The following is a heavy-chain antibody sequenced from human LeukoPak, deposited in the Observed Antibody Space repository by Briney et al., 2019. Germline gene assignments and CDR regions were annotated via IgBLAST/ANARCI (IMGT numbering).Heavy chain of an antibody. D-gene: IGHD3-22*01. CDR2: IRYDGSNK. Sequence: PGGSLRLSCAASGFIFSSYGIYWVRQAPGKGLEWVAFIRYDGSNKYYADSVKGRFTISRDNSKNTLYLQMNSLRAEDTAVYYCARASYYYDSSGYYFGDYWGQGTLVTVSS. J-gene: IGHJ4*02. CDR1: GFIFSSYG. V-gene: IGHV3-30*02. CDR3: ARASYYYDSSGYYFGDY.